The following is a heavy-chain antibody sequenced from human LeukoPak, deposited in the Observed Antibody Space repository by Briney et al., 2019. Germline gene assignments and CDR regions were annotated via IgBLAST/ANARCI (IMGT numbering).Heavy chain of an antibody. D-gene: IGHD2/OR15-2a*01. J-gene: IGHJ4*02. CDR3: ARKVDGDY. V-gene: IGHV1-8*01. CDR2: MNPNSGNT. Sequence: ASVKVSCKTSGYTFTNYDINWVRQAPGQGLEWMGWMNPNSGNTGYAQKFQGRVSMTRSTSISTAYMELSSLRSEDAAVYYCARKVDGDYWGQGTLVTVSS. CDR1: GYTFTNYD.